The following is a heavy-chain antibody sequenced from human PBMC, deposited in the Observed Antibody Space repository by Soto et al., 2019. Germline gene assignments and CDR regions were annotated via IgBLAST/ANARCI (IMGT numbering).Heavy chain of an antibody. CDR3: ATSRGFYAAMDV. J-gene: IGHJ6*02. CDR1: GGNFRDYA. CDR2: IMAVFGTA. Sequence: QVHLVQSGTEVKKPWSSVKVSCKASGGNFRDYAISWVRQAPGQGPEWMGGIMAVFGTATYAQKFQGRVTISADEFTTTAYLDLSSLTSGDAAVYYCATSRGFYAAMDVWGQGTTVTVSS. D-gene: IGHD3-16*01. V-gene: IGHV1-69*01.